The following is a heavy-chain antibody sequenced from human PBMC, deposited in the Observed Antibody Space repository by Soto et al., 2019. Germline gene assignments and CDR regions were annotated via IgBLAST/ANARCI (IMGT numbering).Heavy chain of an antibody. CDR2: IYYSGST. J-gene: IGHJ4*02. D-gene: IGHD2-2*02. V-gene: IGHV4-31*03. CDR1: GGSISSGGYY. CDR3: ARERLYTLELDY. Sequence: SETLSLTCTVSGGSISSGGYYWSWIRQHPGKGLEWIGYIYYSGSTYYNPSLKSRVTISVDTSKNQFSLKLSSVTAADTAVYYCARERLYTLELDYWGQGTLVTVSS.